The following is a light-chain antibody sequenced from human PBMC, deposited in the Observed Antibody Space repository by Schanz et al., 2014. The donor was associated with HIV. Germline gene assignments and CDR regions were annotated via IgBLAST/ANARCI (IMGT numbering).Light chain of an antibody. Sequence: QSALTQPASVSGSPGQSITISCTGNNSDTGGYNFPSRDQQHADKAPKLIIYDVTSRPSGISSRFSGSKSGNTASLTISGLQTEDEADYYCSSCRDKTTVVFGGGTKLTVL. J-gene: IGLJ2*01. CDR1: NSDTGGYNF. CDR3: SSCRDKTTVV. CDR2: DVT. V-gene: IGLV2-14*03.